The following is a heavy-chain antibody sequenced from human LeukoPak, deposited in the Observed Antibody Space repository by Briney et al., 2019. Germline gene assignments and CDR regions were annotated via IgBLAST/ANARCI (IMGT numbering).Heavy chain of an antibody. CDR3: AKAPDYYGSGTYCLCYFDY. D-gene: IGHD3-10*01. V-gene: IGHV3-23*01. CDR1: GFIFSGYA. Sequence: GGSLRLSCSASGFIFSGYAMSWVRQAPGKGLEWVSTVGGSGGGTYYADSVKGRFTISRDSSKNTIYLQMNSLTADDTAIYYCAKAPDYYGSGTYCLCYFDYWGQGTLVTVSS. J-gene: IGHJ4*02. CDR2: VGGSGGGT.